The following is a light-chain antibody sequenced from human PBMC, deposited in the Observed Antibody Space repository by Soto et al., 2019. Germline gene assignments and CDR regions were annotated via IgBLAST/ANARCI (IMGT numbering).Light chain of an antibody. CDR1: QSVSNNF. CDR2: DAS. J-gene: IGKJ3*01. Sequence: ETVLTQSPGTLSLSPGERATLSCRASQSVSNNFLAWYQQKPGQAPRLLIYDASSRATGIPDRFSGGGSATDFTLTISRLEPEDFAVYYCQQYGSSPFTVGPGTKVGIK. V-gene: IGKV3-20*01. CDR3: QQYGSSPFT.